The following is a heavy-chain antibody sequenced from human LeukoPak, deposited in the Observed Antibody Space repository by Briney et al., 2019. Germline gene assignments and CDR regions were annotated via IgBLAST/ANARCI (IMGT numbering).Heavy chain of an antibody. CDR1: GFTFSNFG. Sequence: GGSLRLSCAASGFTFSNFGMSWVRQAPEKGLEWVSSATISGDNTYYAESVKGRFTISRDNSKNTLYLQMNSLRAEDTAVYYCARESGSYWFDPWGQGTLVTVSS. D-gene: IGHD1-26*01. CDR2: ATISGDNT. V-gene: IGHV3-23*01. J-gene: IGHJ5*02. CDR3: ARESGSYWFDP.